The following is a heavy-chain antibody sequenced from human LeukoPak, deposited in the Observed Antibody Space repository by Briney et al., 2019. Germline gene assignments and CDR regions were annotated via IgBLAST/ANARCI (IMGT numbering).Heavy chain of an antibody. D-gene: IGHD6-19*01. CDR2: ISYDGNDK. V-gene: IGHV3-30*18. Sequence: GRSLRLSCAASGVTLSSYGMNWVRQAPGKGAEWVAVISYDGNDKQYADSVKGRFSISRDTSKNTLFLQMNSLRAEDTAVYYCAKDGRWAGGIAVAAPDYWGQGTLVTVSS. CDR1: GVTLSSYG. J-gene: IGHJ4*02. CDR3: AKDGRWAGGIAVAAPDY.